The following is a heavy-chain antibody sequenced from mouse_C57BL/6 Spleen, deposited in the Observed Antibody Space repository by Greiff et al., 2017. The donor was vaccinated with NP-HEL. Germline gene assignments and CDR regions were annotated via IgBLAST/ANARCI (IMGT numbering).Heavy chain of an antibody. CDR1: GYTFTSYW. V-gene: IGHV1-61*01. CDR3: ARTITGGGYFDV. Sequence: QVQLQQPGAELVRPGSSVKLSCKASGYTFTSYWMDWVKQRPGQGLEWIGNIYPSDSETHYNQKFKDKATLTVDKSSSTAYMQLSSLTSEDSAVYYCARTITGGGYFDVWGTGTTVTVSS. CDR2: IYPSDSET. J-gene: IGHJ1*03.